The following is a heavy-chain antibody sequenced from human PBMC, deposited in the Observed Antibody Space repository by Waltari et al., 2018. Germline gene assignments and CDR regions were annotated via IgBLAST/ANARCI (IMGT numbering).Heavy chain of an antibody. J-gene: IGHJ4*02. CDR2: IYSEGHT. Sequence: EVQVEESGGDLIQPGGSLRLSCAVSGFTVSDSSMSWVRHAPGKGLEWVSIIYSEGHTNYADSVKDRFIISRDNSKNTVDLQMNSLRVEDTAMYYCTRDRGAPATAMGFDSWGQGTLVTVSS. CDR3: TRDRGAPATAMGFDS. CDR1: GFTVSDSS. V-gene: IGHV3-53*01. D-gene: IGHD5-18*01.